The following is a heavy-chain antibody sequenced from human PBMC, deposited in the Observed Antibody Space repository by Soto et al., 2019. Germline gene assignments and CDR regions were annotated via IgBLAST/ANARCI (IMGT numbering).Heavy chain of an antibody. CDR1: GGSISSYY. D-gene: IGHD3-10*01. Sequence: PAETLSLTCTVSGGSISSYYWGWIRQPPGKGLEWIGYIYYSGSTNYNPSLKSRVTISVDTSKNQFSLKLSSVTAADTAVYYCARGVRLNYYGSGSYYTTNWYDPWGQGTLVTVSS. CDR2: IYYSGST. V-gene: IGHV4-59*01. CDR3: ARGVRLNYYGSGSYYTTNWYDP. J-gene: IGHJ5*02.